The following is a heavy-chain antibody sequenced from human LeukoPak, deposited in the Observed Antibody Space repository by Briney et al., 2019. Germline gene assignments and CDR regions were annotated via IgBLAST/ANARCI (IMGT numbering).Heavy chain of an antibody. V-gene: IGHV3-30*18. CDR1: GFTFSSYG. J-gene: IGHJ6*03. Sequence: GGSLRLSCAASGFTFSSYGMHWVRQAPGKGLEWVAVISYDGSNKYYADSVKGRFTISRDNSKNTLYLQMNSLRAEDTAVYYCAKHREVTPPRYYYYYMDVWGKGTTVTISS. D-gene: IGHD4-23*01. CDR3: AKHREVTPPRYYYYYMDV. CDR2: ISYDGSNK.